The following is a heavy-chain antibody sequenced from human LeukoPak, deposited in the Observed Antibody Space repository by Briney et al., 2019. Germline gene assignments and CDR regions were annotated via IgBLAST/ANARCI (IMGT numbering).Heavy chain of an antibody. J-gene: IGHJ4*02. CDR2: IYTGGST. CDR1: GGSINSGSYY. D-gene: IGHD2-21*01. V-gene: IGHV4-61*02. CDR3: ARTLAGGEDY. Sequence: TLSLTCTVSGGSINSGSYYWSWIRQPAGKGLEWIGRIYTGGSTNYNPSLKSRVTMSVDTSKNQFSLKLSSVTAADTAVYYCARTLAGGEDYWGQGTLVTVSS.